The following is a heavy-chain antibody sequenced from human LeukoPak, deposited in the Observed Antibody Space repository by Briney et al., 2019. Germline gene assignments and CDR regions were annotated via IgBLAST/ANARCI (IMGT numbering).Heavy chain of an antibody. V-gene: IGHV1-46*01. CDR2: INPSVGTT. Sequence: ASVKVSCKASGYTFSSYYMHWVRQAPGQGLEWMGIINPSVGTTSYAQKFQGRVTMTRDTSTSTVYMELSSLRSEDTAVYYCARVAPYSISRVGFDYWGQGTLVIVSS. D-gene: IGHD6-6*01. CDR1: GYTFSSYY. CDR3: ARVAPYSISRVGFDY. J-gene: IGHJ4*02.